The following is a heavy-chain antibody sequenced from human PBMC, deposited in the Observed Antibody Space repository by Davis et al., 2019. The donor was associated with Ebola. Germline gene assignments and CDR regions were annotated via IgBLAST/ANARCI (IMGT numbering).Heavy chain of an antibody. V-gene: IGHV3-73*01. CDR3: TYSGSKGVDY. Sequence: PGGSLRLSCAASGFTFSGSAMHWVRQASGKGLEWVGRIRSKANSYATAYAASVKGRFTISRDDSKNTAYLQMNSLKTEDTAVYYCTYSGSKGVDYWGHGTLVTVSS. D-gene: IGHD1-26*01. CDR1: GFTFSGSA. J-gene: IGHJ4*01. CDR2: IRSKANSYAT.